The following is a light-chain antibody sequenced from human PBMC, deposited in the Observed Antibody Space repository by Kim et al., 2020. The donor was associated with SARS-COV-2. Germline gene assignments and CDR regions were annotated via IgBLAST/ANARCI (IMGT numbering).Light chain of an antibody. J-gene: IGKJ4*01. CDR3: MQALQTPLT. Sequence: DIVMTQSPLSLPVTPGEPASISCRSSQSLLHSNGYKYLDWYLQKPGQSPQLLIYLGSYRASGVPDRFSGSGSGTDFTLKISRVEAEDVGVYYCMQALQTPLTFGGGTKVDIK. CDR2: LGS. V-gene: IGKV2-28*01. CDR1: QSLLHSNGYKY.